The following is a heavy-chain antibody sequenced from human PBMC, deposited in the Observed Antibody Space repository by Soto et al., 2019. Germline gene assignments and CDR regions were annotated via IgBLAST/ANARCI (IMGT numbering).Heavy chain of an antibody. CDR1: GGSISSGGYY. V-gene: IGHV4-31*03. CDR2: SYYSGST. CDR3: ARDGGQYYYDSSVYLREYFQH. J-gene: IGHJ1*01. Sequence: QVQLQESGPGLVKPSQTLSLTCTVSGGSISSGGYYWSWIRQHPGKGLEWIGYSYYSGSTYYNSSLTSRVTISVDTSKNQFSLKLSSVTAADTAVYYCARDGGQYYYDSSVYLREYFQHWGQGTLVTVSS. D-gene: IGHD3-22*01.